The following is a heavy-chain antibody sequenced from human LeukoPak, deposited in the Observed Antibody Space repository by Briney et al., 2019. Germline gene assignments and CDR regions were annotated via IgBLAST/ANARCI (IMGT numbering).Heavy chain of an antibody. J-gene: IGHJ6*02. Sequence: GASVKVSCKGSGYTFTNYAVHWVRQAPGQRLEWLGWINPGNGDTKYSQNFQGRVTVTSDTSAATAYVELNSLTSEDTAVYYCARERWHCRVNYHALDVWGQGTTVTVSS. V-gene: IGHV1-3*01. CDR2: INPGNGDT. CDR3: ARERWHCRVNYHALDV. D-gene: IGHD2-15*01. CDR1: GYTFTNYA.